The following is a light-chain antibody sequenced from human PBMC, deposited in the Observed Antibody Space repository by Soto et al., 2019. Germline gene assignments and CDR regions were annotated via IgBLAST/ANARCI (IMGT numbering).Light chain of an antibody. V-gene: IGKV3-20*01. J-gene: IGKJ4*01. CDR2: GAA. CDR1: QSVTSNF. Sequence: EIVLTQSPGTLSLSPGERATLSCRASQSVTSNFLAWYQQKPGRPPMLLIYGAATRAAGVPDRWSSSGSGTTFSLTITRLEQEDFVVYYCQQQCRSPPVFTFGEGTKVEVK. CDR3: QQQCRSPPVFT.